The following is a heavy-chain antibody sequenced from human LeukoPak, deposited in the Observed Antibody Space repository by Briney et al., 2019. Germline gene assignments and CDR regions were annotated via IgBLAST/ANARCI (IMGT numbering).Heavy chain of an antibody. V-gene: IGHV4-39*07. CDR3: AREGGIVVAGTWGRNSYYMDV. CDR1: GDSITTTKYY. Sequence: SETLSLTCIVSGDSITTTKYYWAWIRQPPGKGLEWIASIFYTGGTYYNSSLKSRVTISVDKSKNQFSLKLSSVTAADTAVYHCAREGGIVVAGTWGRNSYYMDVWGKGTTVTVSS. D-gene: IGHD6-19*01. J-gene: IGHJ6*03. CDR2: IFYTGGT.